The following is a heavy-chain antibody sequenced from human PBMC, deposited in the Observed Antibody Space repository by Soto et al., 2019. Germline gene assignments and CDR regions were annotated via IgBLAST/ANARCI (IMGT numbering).Heavy chain of an antibody. CDR2: ISWNSGSI. CDR1: GFTFDDHT. CDR3: AKLARGGSSWSDY. V-gene: IGHV3-9*01. J-gene: IGHJ4*02. Sequence: VQLVESGGGLVQPGRSLRLSCEASGFTFDDHTMHWVRQAPGKGLEWVSGISWNSGSIGYADSVKGRFTISRDNAKNSLYLQMNSLRVEDTALYYCAKLARGGSSWSDYWGQGILVTVSS. D-gene: IGHD6-13*01.